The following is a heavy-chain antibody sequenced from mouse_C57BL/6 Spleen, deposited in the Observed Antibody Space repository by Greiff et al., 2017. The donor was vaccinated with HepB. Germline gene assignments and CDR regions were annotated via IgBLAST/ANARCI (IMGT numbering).Heavy chain of an antibody. CDR1: GFTFSDYG. V-gene: IGHV5-17*01. D-gene: IGHD4-1*01. J-gene: IGHJ2*01. CDR2: ISSGSSTI. CDR3: ARMFWERGDY. Sequence: EVKLMESGGGLVKPGGSLKLSCAASGFTFSDYGMHWVRQAPEKGLEWVAYISSGSSTIYYADTVKGRFTISRDNAKNTLFLQLTSLRSEGTAMYFSARMFWERGDYGGQGTTLTAS.